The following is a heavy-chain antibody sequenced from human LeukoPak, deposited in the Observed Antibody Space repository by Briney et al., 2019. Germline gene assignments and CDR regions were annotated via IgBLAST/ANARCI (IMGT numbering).Heavy chain of an antibody. CDR1: GFTFSSYA. V-gene: IGHV3-30*04. Sequence: GGPLRLSCAASGFTFSSYAMEWVRQARGKGLEWVALISYHGIDIYYADSVKGRFTISRDNSKNTLFLQMDNLRVEDTAVYYCARVGYNWNDGAHFWGQGTLVTVSS. CDR3: ARVGYNWNDGAHF. D-gene: IGHD1-1*01. CDR2: ISYHGIDI. J-gene: IGHJ4*02.